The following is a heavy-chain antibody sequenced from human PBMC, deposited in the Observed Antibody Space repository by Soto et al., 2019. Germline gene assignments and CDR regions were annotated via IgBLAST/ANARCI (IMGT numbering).Heavy chain of an antibody. CDR3: ARGQGGAWDYYYYGMDV. D-gene: IGHD1-26*01. CDR2: IIPIFGTA. J-gene: IGHJ6*02. V-gene: IGHV1-69*12. Sequence: QVQLVQSGAEVKKPGSSVKVSCKASGGTFSSYAISWVRQAPGQGLEWMGGIIPIFGTANYAQKFQGRVTITADESTSXXYMELSSLRSEDTAVYYCARGQGGAWDYYYYGMDVWGQGTTVTVSS. CDR1: GGTFSSYA.